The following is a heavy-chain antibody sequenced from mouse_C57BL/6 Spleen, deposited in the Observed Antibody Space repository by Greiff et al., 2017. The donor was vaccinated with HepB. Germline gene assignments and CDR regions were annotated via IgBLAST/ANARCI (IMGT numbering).Heavy chain of an antibody. V-gene: IGHV7-1*01. CDR1: GFTFSDFY. D-gene: IGHD4-1*01. CDR3: ARDAGGTLDY. Sequence: DVKLVESGGGLVQSGRSLRLSCATSGFTFSDFYMEWVRQAPGKGLEWIAASRNKANDNTTEYSASVKGRFIVSRDTSQSILYLQMNALRAEDTAIYYCARDAGGTLDYWGQGTTLTVSS. J-gene: IGHJ2*01. CDR2: SRNKANDNTT.